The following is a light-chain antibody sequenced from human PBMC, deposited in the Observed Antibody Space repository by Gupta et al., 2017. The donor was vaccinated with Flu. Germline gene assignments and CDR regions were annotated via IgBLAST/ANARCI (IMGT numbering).Light chain of an antibody. Sequence: PSPLSAYVRDIVSITCRASQSLSSWLAWYPSKPGKVPNLLIYKASNLESGVPSRFSGSGSGTEFTLTISSLQPDDFATYYCLQDDSYSLTFGGGTKVEI. CDR3: LQDDSYSLT. CDR1: QSLSSW. J-gene: IGKJ4*01. CDR2: KAS. V-gene: IGKV1-5*03.